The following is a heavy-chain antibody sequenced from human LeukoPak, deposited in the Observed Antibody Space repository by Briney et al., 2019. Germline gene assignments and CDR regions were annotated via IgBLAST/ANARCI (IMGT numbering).Heavy chain of an antibody. CDR1: RFTFSSYG. CDR2: ISYDGSNK. J-gene: IGHJ3*02. V-gene: IGHV3-30*18. D-gene: IGHD1-1*01. CDR3: AKGHEREAHWPHVAFDM. Sequence: GGSLRLSCAASRFTFSSYGMHWVRQAPVKGLEWVAVISYDGSNKYYADSVKGRFTISRDNSINTLYLEMNSLRPEDTAVYYCAKGHEREAHWPHVAFDMWGQGTMVTVSS.